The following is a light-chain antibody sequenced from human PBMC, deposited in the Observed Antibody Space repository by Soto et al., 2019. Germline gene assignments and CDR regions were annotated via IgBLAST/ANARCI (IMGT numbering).Light chain of an antibody. Sequence: DIMMTQSPAILSVSPGEGATLSCRASQSIDNNLAWYQQKPGQAPRLLMYAASTRATGIPARFSGSGSGTEFTLTISSLQSEDFAIYYCQQYNNWPPYTFGHGTKLEIK. V-gene: IGKV3-15*01. CDR3: QQYNNWPPYT. CDR2: AAS. CDR1: QSIDNN. J-gene: IGKJ2*01.